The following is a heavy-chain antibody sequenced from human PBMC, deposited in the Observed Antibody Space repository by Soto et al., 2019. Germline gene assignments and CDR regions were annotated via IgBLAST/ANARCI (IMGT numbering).Heavy chain of an antibody. CDR1: GFTFSSYW. CDR3: ARDRYSYGLLSRGFDY. V-gene: IGHV3-74*01. J-gene: IGHJ4*02. Sequence: LRLSCAASGFTFSSYWMHWVRQAPGKGLVWVSRINSDGSSTSYADSVKGRFTISRDNAKNTLYLQMNSLRAEDTAVYYCARDRYSYGLLSRGFDYWGQGTLVTVSS. CDR2: INSDGSST. D-gene: IGHD5-18*01.